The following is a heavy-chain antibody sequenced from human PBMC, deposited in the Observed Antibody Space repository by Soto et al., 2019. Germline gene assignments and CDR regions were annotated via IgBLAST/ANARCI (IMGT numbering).Heavy chain of an antibody. CDR3: AKAGSGWYLNWFDP. CDR1: GFTFSSYA. V-gene: IGHV3-23*01. CDR2: ISGSGGST. Sequence: WGSLRLSCAASGFTFSSYAMSWVRQAPGKGLEWVSAISGSGGSTYYADSVKGRFTISRDNSKNTLYLQMNSLRAEDTAVYYCAKAGSGWYLNWFDPWGQGTLVTVSS. J-gene: IGHJ5*02. D-gene: IGHD6-19*01.